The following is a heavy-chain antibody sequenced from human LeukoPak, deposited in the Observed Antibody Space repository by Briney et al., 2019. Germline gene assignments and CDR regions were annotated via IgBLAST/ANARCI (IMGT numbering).Heavy chain of an antibody. CDR2: IYPGDSDT. V-gene: IGHV5-51*01. D-gene: IGHD2-8*01. CDR3: ARSHCTNGVCASFDY. Sequence: GESLKISCKGSGYSFTSYWIGWVRQMPGKGLEWMGIIYPGDSDTRYSPSFQGQVTISADKSISTAYLQWSSLKASDTAMYYCARSHCTNGVCASFDYWGQGTLVTVSS. J-gene: IGHJ4*02. CDR1: GYSFTSYW.